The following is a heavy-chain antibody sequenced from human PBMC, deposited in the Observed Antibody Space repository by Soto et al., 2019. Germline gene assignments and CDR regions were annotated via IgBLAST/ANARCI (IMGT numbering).Heavy chain of an antibody. J-gene: IGHJ6*02. CDR2: ISTNGDTT. Sequence: PGGSLRLSCSASRFTFSVYAMHWVRQAPGKGLEYVSGISTNGDTTYYADAVKGRFTISRDNSKNTLYLQMSSLRAEDTAVYYFVKDKWENYYNGMDVWGQGTTVTVSS. V-gene: IGHV3-64D*08. D-gene: IGHD1-26*01. CDR1: RFTFSVYA. CDR3: VKDKWENYYNGMDV.